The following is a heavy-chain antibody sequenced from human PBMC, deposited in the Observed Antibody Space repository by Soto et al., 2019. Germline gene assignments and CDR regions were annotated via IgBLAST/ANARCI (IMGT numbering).Heavy chain of an antibody. CDR1: GGSISSSSYY. D-gene: IGHD3-10*01. J-gene: IGHJ5*02. Sequence: QLQLQESGPGLVKPSETLSLTCTVSGGSISSSSYYWGWIRQPPGKGLEWIGSIYYSGGTYYNPSLKSRVTITVDTSKNQFSLKLSSVTAADTAVYYCARLNPGTDVYNWFDPRGQGTLVTVSS. V-gene: IGHV4-39*01. CDR2: IYYSGGT. CDR3: ARLNPGTDVYNWFDP.